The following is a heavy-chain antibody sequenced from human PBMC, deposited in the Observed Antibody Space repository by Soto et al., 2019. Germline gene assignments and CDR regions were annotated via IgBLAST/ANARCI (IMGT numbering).Heavy chain of an antibody. CDR1: GFTVSSNY. J-gene: IGHJ6*03. Sequence: GRSLRLSCAASGFTVSSNYMSWVRQAPGKGLEWVSVIYSGGSTYYADSVKGRFTISRDNSKNTLYLQMNSLRAEDTAVYYCARMGRFFGVVTVEYYYYYYMDVWGKGTTVTVSS. CDR2: IYSGGST. D-gene: IGHD3-3*01. V-gene: IGHV3-66*01. CDR3: ARMGRFFGVVTVEYYYYYYMDV.